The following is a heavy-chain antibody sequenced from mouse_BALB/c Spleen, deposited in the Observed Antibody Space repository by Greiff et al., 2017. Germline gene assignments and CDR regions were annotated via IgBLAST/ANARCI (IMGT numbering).Heavy chain of an antibody. D-gene: IGHD1-2*01. CDR1: GFTFSDYY. CDR3: ARGSTATAYWYFDV. J-gene: IGHJ1*01. CDR2: ISDGGSYT. Sequence: EVHLVESGGGLVKPGGSLKLSCAASGFTFSDYYMYWVRQTPEKRLEWVATISDGGSYTYYPDSVKGRFTISRDNAKNNLYLQMSSLKSEDTAMYYCARGSTATAYWYFDVWGAGTTVTVSS. V-gene: IGHV5-4*02.